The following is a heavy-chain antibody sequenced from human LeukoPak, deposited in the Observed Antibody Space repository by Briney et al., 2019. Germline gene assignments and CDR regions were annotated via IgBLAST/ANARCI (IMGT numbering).Heavy chain of an antibody. V-gene: IGHV4-4*07. CDR1: GGSVSNHY. J-gene: IGHJ5*02. CDR2: IYSSGST. Sequence: SETLSLTCTVSGGSVSNHYWTWIRQPAGKGLEWIGRIYSSGSTNYHPSLKSRVTMSVDTSKNQFSLKLNSVTAADTAVYYCARELFAQGANCFDPWGQGTLVTVSS. D-gene: IGHD3-10*02. CDR3: ARELFAQGANCFDP.